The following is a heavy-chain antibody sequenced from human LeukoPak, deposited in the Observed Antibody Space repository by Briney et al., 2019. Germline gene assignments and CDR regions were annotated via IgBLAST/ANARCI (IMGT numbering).Heavy chain of an antibody. Sequence: SETLSLTCPVSGGSISSYYWSWIRQPPGKGLEWIGYIYYSGSTNYNPSLKSRGTISVDTSKNQFSLKLSSVTAADTAVYYCAGGPIVVVPAYWFDPWGQGTLVTVSS. V-gene: IGHV4-59*01. CDR3: AGGPIVVVPAYWFDP. CDR1: GGSISSYY. CDR2: IYYSGST. J-gene: IGHJ5*02. D-gene: IGHD2-2*01.